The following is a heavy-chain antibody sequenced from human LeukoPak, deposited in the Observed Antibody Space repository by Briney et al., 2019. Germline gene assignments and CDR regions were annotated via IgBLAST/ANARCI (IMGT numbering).Heavy chain of an antibody. CDR1: GFAFSSHG. V-gene: IGHV3-33*06. J-gene: IGHJ4*02. CDR2: IWYDGSEK. D-gene: IGHD2-2*01. CDR3: GKDLGSSARYLDRVDY. Sequence: GGSLSLSCGASGFAFSSHGMHWVREAPGKGLEGLTIIWYDGSEKYYADAVKGRFTVSRDNSKNTVYLQMNSLRAEDTAVYYCGKDLGSSARYLDRVDYWGQGTLVTVSS.